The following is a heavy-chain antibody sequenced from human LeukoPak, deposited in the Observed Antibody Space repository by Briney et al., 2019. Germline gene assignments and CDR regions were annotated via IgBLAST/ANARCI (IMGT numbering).Heavy chain of an antibody. CDR2: ISWNSGSI. CDR3: AKDLAAAGKIGLAYFDY. D-gene: IGHD6-13*01. CDR1: GFTFDDYA. Sequence: GGSLRLSCAASGFTFDDYAMHWVRQAPGKGLEWVSGISWNSGSIGYADSVKGRFTISRDNAKNSLYLQMNSLRAEDTAVYYCAKDLAAAGKIGLAYFDYWGQGTLVTVSS. J-gene: IGHJ4*02. V-gene: IGHV3-9*01.